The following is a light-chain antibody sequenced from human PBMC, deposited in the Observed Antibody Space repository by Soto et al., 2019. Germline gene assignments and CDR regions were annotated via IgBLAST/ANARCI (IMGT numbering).Light chain of an antibody. V-gene: IGKV1-5*01. J-gene: IGKJ5*01. CDR2: DAS. CDR1: QNIRNL. Sequence: DIQLSQSPSTLSAAVGDSFTITCRASQNIRNLLAWYQRKPGKAPKPLIYDASTLKTGVPSRFSGSGSGSEFNFTITGLQPDDFATYFCQQYNTYSTFGQGTRLEV. CDR3: QQYNTYST.